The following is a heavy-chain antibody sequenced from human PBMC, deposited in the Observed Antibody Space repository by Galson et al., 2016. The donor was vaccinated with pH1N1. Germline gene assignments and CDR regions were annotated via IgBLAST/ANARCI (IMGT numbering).Heavy chain of an antibody. V-gene: IGHV3-15*07. CDR3: TIDEEFSGLWDS. CDR1: GFTFSNVW. CDR2: IKSRTDGGTT. Sequence: SLRLSCAASGFTFSNVWMNWVRQAPGKGLEWVGRIKSRTDGGTTDYAAPVKARFTISRDDSKNTLYLQMNSLKTEDTGVYYCTIDEEFSGLWDSRGQGTLVTVSP. D-gene: IGHD5-12*01. J-gene: IGHJ4*02.